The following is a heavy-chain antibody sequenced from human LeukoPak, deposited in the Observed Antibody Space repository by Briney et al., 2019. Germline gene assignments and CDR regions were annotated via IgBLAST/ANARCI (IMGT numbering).Heavy chain of an antibody. CDR1: GYTLTELS. Sequence: GASVKVSWKVSGYTLTELSMHWVRQAPGKGLEWMGGFDPEDGETIYAQKFQGRVTITTDESTSTAYMELSSLRSEDTAVYYCAREKAVAGRGVLFDIWGQGTMVTVSS. CDR3: AREKAVAGRGVLFDI. D-gene: IGHD6-19*01. V-gene: IGHV1-24*01. J-gene: IGHJ3*02. CDR2: FDPEDGET.